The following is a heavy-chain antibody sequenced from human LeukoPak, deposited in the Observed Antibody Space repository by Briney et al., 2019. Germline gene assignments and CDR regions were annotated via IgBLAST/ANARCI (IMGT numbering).Heavy chain of an antibody. CDR2: VYTSGST. D-gene: IGHD2-15*01. V-gene: IGHV4-61*02. J-gene: IGHJ4*02. CDR3: ARDFRGRYCSGGRCYSEADY. CDR1: GGSISSSSYY. Sequence: PSETLSLTCTVSGGSISSSSYYWGWIRQPPGKGLEWIGRVYTSGSTNYNPSLKSRVTISIDTSKNQFSLKLSSVIAADTAVYYCARDFRGRYCSGGRCYSEADYWGQGTLVTVSS.